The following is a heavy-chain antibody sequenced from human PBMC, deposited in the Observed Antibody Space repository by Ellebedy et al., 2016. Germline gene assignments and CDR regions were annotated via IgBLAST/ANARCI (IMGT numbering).Heavy chain of an antibody. CDR3: ARETDFWSDSSYFDY. CDR2: IYYSGTT. D-gene: IGHD3-3*01. Sequence: SETLSLTXPVSGGSINSGDYYWSWIRQPPGKGLEWLGYIYYSGTTYYNTSLKSRITISVDTSKNQFSLRLSSVTAADTAVYFCARETDFWSDSSYFDYWGQGILVTISS. CDR1: GGSINSGDYY. V-gene: IGHV4-30-4*01. J-gene: IGHJ4*02.